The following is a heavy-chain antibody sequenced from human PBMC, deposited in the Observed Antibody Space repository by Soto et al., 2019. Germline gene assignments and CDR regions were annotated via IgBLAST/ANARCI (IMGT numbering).Heavy chain of an antibody. CDR1: GGSISSGGYS. J-gene: IGHJ6*02. CDR2: TYQSGSA. CDR3: ARDYYGMDV. V-gene: IGHV4-30-2*06. Sequence: SETLSLTCTVSGGSISSGGYSWTWTRQSPGKGLEWIGYTYQSGSAYYNPSLKSRVTISVDRSKNQFSLNLTSVTAADTAVYYCARDYYGMDVWGQGTTVTVSS.